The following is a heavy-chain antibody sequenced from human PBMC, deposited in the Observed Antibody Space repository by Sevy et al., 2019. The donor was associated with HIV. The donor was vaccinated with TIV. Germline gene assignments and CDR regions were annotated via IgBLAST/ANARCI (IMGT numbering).Heavy chain of an antibody. J-gene: IGHJ4*02. CDR2: FSGDSTTI. Sequence: GGSLRLSCAASGFTFTSYSMNWVRQAPGKGLEWISYFSGDSTTIYYVESVKGRFTISRDNANNALYLQRISLGDEDTAVYYCARTCYGDYIIDSWGQGTPVTVSS. CDR3: ARTCYGDYIIDS. D-gene: IGHD4-17*01. CDR1: GFTFTSYS. V-gene: IGHV3-48*02.